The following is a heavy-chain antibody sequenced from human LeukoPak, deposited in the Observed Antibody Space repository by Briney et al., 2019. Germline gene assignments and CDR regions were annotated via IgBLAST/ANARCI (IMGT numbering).Heavy chain of an antibody. D-gene: IGHD3-10*01. V-gene: IGHV4-34*01. Sequence: PSETLSLTCAVFGGSFSGYYWSWIRQPPGKGLEWIGEINHSGSTNYNPSLKSRVTMSVDTSKNQFSLKLSSVTAADTAVYYCARGRAYYYGSGSYFFDYWGQGTLVTVSS. J-gene: IGHJ4*02. CDR1: GGSFSGYY. CDR3: ARGRAYYYGSGSYFFDY. CDR2: INHSGST.